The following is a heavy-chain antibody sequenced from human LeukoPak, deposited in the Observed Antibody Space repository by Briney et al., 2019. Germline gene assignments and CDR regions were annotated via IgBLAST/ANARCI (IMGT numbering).Heavy chain of an antibody. CDR2: INPNSGGT. CDR1: GYTFTGYY. J-gene: IGHJ6*02. CDR3: ARDQPEDVDTAMIRYYYGMDV. V-gene: IGHV1-2*04. Sequence: GASVKVSCKASGYTFTGYYMHWVRQAPGQGLEWMGWINPNSGGTNYAQKFQGWVTMTRDTSISTAYMELSSLRSEDTAVYYCARDQPEDVDTAMIRYYYGMDVWGQGTTVTVSS. D-gene: IGHD5-18*01.